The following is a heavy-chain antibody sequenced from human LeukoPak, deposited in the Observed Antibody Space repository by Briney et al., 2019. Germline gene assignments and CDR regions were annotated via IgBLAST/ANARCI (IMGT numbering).Heavy chain of an antibody. V-gene: IGHV3-21*01. CDR3: ARGFGELSTVFDY. D-gene: IGHD3-10*01. J-gene: IGHJ4*02. CDR2: ISSSSYI. CDR1: GFTFSSYS. Sequence: GGSLRLSCAASGFTFSSYSMNWVRQAPGKGLEWVSSISSSSYIYYADSVKGRFTISRDNAKNSLYLQMNSLRAEDTAVYYCARGFGELSTVFDYWGQGTLVTVSS.